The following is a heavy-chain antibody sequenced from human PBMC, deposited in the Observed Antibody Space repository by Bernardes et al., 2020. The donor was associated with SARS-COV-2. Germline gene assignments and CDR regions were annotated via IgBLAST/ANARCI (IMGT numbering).Heavy chain of an antibody. V-gene: IGHV1-2*02. CDR2: INPNSGGT. CDR3: ARDRRISAVPAVYSYYFDY. D-gene: IGHD2-2*01. CDR1: GYTFTGYY. Sequence: ASVKVSCKASGYTFTGYYMHWVRQAPGQGLEWMGWINPNSGGTNYAQKFQGRVTMTRDTSISTAYMELSRLRSDDTAVYYCARDRRISAVPAVYSYYFDYWGQGTLVTVSS. J-gene: IGHJ4*02.